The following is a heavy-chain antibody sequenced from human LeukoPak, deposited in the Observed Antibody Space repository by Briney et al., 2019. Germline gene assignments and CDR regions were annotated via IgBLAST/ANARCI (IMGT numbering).Heavy chain of an antibody. CDR3: ARYNSMFRGVTTSDY. CDR2: SAYNGNT. Sequence: GASVRVSCTASGYTFTTYGFNWVRKAPGQGLEWMGNSAYNGNTNYAQKFQDGVTMTTDTSTSTAYMELRSLRSDDTAVYYCARYNSMFRGVTTSDYWGQGTLVTVSS. J-gene: IGHJ4*02. V-gene: IGHV1-18*01. CDR1: GYTFTTYG. D-gene: IGHD3-10*01.